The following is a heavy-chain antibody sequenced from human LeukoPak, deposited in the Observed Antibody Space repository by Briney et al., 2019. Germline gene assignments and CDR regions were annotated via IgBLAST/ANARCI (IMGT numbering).Heavy chain of an antibody. V-gene: IGHV1-2*02. CDR1: GYTFTGYY. J-gene: IGHJ2*01. Sequence: ASVKVSCKASGYTFTGYYMHWVRQAPGQGLEWMGWINPNSGGTNYAQKFQGRVTLTRDTSISTAYMDLSSLRSDDTALYYCARSDIAAAGIYWYFDLWGRGTLVTVSS. CDR3: ARSDIAAAGIYWYFDL. D-gene: IGHD6-13*01. CDR2: INPNSGGT.